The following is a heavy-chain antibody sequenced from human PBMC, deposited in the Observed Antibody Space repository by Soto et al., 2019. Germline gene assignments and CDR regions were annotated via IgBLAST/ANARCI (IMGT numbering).Heavy chain of an antibody. Sequence: VLLQESGPRLLRPSETLSLTCTVSDDSFRGAEYYWSWIRQPLGKGPEWIGYTYYNGDTKYNPALRSRVTMSEDPSTNQFSLRLSSVTAADTAVYFCARGTAYINGWRTFDLWGRGILVTVSS. CDR2: TYYNGDT. J-gene: IGHJ4*02. V-gene: IGHV4-61*08. CDR3: ARGTAYINGWRTFDL. D-gene: IGHD6-19*01. CDR1: DDSFRGAEYY.